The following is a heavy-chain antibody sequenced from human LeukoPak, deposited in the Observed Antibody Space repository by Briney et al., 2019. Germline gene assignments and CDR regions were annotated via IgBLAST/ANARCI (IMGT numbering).Heavy chain of an antibody. D-gene: IGHD4-11*01. CDR1: GSTVSSNY. J-gene: IGHJ4*02. V-gene: IGHV3-53*01. Sequence: HPGGSLRLSCAASGSTVSSNYMSWVRQAPGKGLEWVSVIYSGGSTYYADSVKGRFTISRDNSKNTLYLQMNSLRAEDTAAYYCARDSHYSTYGNFAYWGQGTLVTVSS. CDR3: ARDSHYSTYGNFAY. CDR2: IYSGGST.